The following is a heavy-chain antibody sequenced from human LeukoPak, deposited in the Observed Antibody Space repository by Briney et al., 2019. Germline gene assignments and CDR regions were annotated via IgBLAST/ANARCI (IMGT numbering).Heavy chain of an antibody. CDR1: GGSINNDNYY. CDR2: IYYSGNSGNT. Sequence: SETLSLTCTVSGGSINNDNYYWGWIRQSPGKGLEWIGNIYYSGNSGNTYYNPSLKSRVTISVDTAKNQFSLNLSSVTAAVTTLHYCARLRDTGGYYFYYYFDSWGLGTLVSVSS. D-gene: IGHD3-22*01. CDR3: ARLRDTGGYYFYYYFDS. V-gene: IGHV4-39*01. J-gene: IGHJ4*02.